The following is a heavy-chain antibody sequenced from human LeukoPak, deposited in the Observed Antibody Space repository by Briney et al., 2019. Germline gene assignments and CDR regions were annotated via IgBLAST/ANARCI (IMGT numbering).Heavy chain of an antibody. D-gene: IGHD3-9*01. V-gene: IGHV4-61*02. J-gene: IGHJ3*02. CDR3: ARDGDYDILTGYLHAFDI. CDR2: IYTSGST. CDR1: GGSISSSSYY. Sequence: MASETLSLTCTVSGGSISSSSYYWGWIRQPAGKGLEWIGRIYTSGSTNYNPSLKSRVTMSVDTSKNQFSLKLSSVTAADTAVYYCARDGDYDILTGYLHAFDIWGQGTMVTVSS.